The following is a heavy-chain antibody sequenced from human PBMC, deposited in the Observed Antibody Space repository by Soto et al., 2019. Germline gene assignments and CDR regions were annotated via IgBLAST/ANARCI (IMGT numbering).Heavy chain of an antibody. D-gene: IGHD5-12*01. CDR3: ARLGYSNAWPDY. J-gene: IGHJ4*02. CDR1: GDSISRSNW. Sequence: SETLSLTCAVSGDSISRSNWWSWVRQPPGKGLEWIGEMSHRGTTNYNPSLKSRVTISVDKSKNQFSLKLSPVTAADTAVYFCARLGYSNAWPDYWGQGTLVTVSS. CDR2: MSHRGTT. V-gene: IGHV4-4*02.